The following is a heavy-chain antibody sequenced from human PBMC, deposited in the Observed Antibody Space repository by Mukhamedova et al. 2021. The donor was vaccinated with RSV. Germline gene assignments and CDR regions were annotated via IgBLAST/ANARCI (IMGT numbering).Heavy chain of an antibody. CDR2: ISGSGGST. Sequence: GKGLEWVSAISGSGGSTYYADSVKGRFTISRDNSKNTLYLQMNSLRAEDTAVYYCAKDDSEYYGSGSYFLSDWFDPWGQGTLVTVS. CDR3: AKDDSEYYGSGSYFLSDWFDP. J-gene: IGHJ5*02. V-gene: IGHV3-23*01. D-gene: IGHD3-10*01.